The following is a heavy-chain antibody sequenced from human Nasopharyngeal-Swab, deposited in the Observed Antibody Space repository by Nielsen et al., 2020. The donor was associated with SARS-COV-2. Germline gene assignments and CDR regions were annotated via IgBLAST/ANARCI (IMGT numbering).Heavy chain of an antibody. J-gene: IGHJ4*02. CDR2: INSDGSST. Sequence: GESLKISCAASGFTFGIYWMHWVRQAPGKGLEWVSRINSDGSSTGGADSVKGRFTVSRDNAKNTLYLQMNSLRAEDTAVYYCARGYAAMGFFDYWGQGTLVTVSS. CDR1: GFTFGIYW. D-gene: IGHD2-2*01. CDR3: ARGYAAMGFFDY. V-gene: IGHV3-74*01.